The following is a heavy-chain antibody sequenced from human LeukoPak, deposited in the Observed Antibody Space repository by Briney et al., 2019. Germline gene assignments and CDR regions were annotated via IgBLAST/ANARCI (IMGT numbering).Heavy chain of an antibody. V-gene: IGHV1-69*13. CDR3: ARATWTILNWFDP. D-gene: IGHD3/OR15-3a*01. CDR1: GGTFSSYA. Sequence: GASVKVSCKASGGTFSSYAISWVRQAPGQGLEWMGGIIPIFGTANYAQKFQGRVTITADESMSTAYMELSSLRSEDTAVYYCARATWTILNWFDPWGQGTLVTVSS. J-gene: IGHJ5*02. CDR2: IIPIFGTA.